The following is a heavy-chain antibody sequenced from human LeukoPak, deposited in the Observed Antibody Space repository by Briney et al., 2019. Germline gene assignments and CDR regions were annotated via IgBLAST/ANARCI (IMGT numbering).Heavy chain of an antibody. Sequence: GDSLKIPFPTPGYSFTSYCIAWVRQNPGQGLEWWGAVYTSDSDTRYSPSFQGQVTISVEKSTQTVHLPWSSLKASDTAIYYCARPGDMDLVGHFKHWGQGTLVTVSS. V-gene: IGHV5-51*01. J-gene: IGHJ1*01. CDR1: GYSFTSYC. D-gene: IGHD7-27*01. CDR3: ARPGDMDLVGHFKH. CDR2: VYTSDSDT.